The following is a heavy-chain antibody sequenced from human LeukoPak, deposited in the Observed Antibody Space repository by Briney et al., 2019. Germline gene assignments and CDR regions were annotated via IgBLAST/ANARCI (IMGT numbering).Heavy chain of an antibody. Sequence: SETLSLTCTVSGGSISSSSYYWGWIRQPPGKGLEWIGSIYYSGSTYYNPSLKSRVTISVDTSKNQFSLKLSSVTAADTAVYYCAGQEFGIVVVTKHYYFDYWGQGTLVTVSS. D-gene: IGHD3-22*01. V-gene: IGHV4-39*01. J-gene: IGHJ4*02. CDR2: IYYSGST. CDR3: AGQEFGIVVVTKHYYFDY. CDR1: GGSISSSSYY.